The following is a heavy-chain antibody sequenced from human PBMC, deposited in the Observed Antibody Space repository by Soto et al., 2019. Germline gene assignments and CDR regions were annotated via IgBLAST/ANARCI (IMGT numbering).Heavy chain of an antibody. J-gene: IGHJ4*02. Sequence: SETLSLTCTVSGGSISSSSYYWGWIRQPPGKGLEWIGSIYYSGSTYYNPSLKSRVTISVDTSKNQFSLKLSSVTAADTAVYYCARGYYYDSSGYYYKYWGQGTLVTVSS. CDR1: GGSISSSSYY. V-gene: IGHV4-39*01. D-gene: IGHD3-22*01. CDR2: IYYSGST. CDR3: ARGYYYDSSGYYYKY.